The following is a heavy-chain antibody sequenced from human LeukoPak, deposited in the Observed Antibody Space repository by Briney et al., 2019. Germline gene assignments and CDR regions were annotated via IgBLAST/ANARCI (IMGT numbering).Heavy chain of an antibody. V-gene: IGHV4-38-2*02. J-gene: IGHJ5*01. Sequence: SETLSLTCTVSGYSISSGYYWGWIRQPPGKGLELFGSIYHSGSTYYNPSLRSRITISVDTSKNHFFLKMSSVTAADTAFYYCARDGGGYSTSWYNWFDAWGQGTLVTVYS. CDR2: IYHSGST. CDR1: GYSISSGYY. CDR3: ARDGGGYSTSWYNWFDA. D-gene: IGHD6-13*01.